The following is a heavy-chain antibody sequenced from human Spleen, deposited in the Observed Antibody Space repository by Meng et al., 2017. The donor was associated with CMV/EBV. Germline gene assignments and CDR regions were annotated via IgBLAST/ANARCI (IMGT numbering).Heavy chain of an antibody. J-gene: IGHJ4*02. D-gene: IGHD2-2*02. Sequence: SKRAAWNWIRQSPSRGLEWLGRTYYRAKWYTDYALLEKSRITISPDTSKNQFSLQLTSVTPEDTAVYYCARGGDIVVVSPAIPLGYWGQGTLVTVSS. CDR3: ARGGDIVVVSPAIPLGY. V-gene: IGHV6-1*01. CDR1: SKRAA. CDR2: TYYRAKWYT.